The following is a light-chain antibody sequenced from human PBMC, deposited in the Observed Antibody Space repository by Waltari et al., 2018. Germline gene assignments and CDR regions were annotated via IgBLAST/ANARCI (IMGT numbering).Light chain of an antibody. CDR2: AAS. V-gene: IGKV1-27*01. J-gene: IGKJ5*01. CDR3: QQYSSAPIT. CDR1: QGINNY. Sequence: DIQMTQSPSSLSASVGDRVTITCRASQGINNYLAWYQQKPGKVPKALIFAASTLQSGVPSRFSASGSGTDFTLTVSSLQPEDVATYYCQQYSSAPITFGQGTRLEIK.